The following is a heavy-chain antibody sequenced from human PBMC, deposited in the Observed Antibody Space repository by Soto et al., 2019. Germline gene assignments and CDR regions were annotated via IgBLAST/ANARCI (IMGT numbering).Heavy chain of an antibody. V-gene: IGHV3-23*01. CDR3: AKQSSSSRSSGMDV. CDR2: ISGGGSRT. Sequence: EVQLLESGGGLVQPGGSLRLSCAASGFTFSNYAMSWVRQAPGKGLEWVSAISGGGSRTYFADSVKGRFTISGDNSKNTLYLQRNSLRAEDTAVYYCAKQSSSSRSSGMDVWGQGTTVTVSS. CDR1: GFTFSNYA. D-gene: IGHD6-6*01. J-gene: IGHJ6*02.